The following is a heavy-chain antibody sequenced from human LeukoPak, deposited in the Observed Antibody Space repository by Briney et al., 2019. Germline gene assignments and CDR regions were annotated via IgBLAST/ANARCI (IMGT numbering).Heavy chain of an antibody. J-gene: IGHJ3*02. D-gene: IGHD5-18*01. CDR1: GYTFTGYF. CDR2: INPNSGDT. Sequence: TSVKVSCKASGYTFTGYFIHWVRQAPGQGLEWMGLINPNSGDTDYAQKFQGRVTMTRDTSISTAYMELSSLRSEDTAVYYCASLTASYSYHREVKAFDIWGQGTMVTVSS. V-gene: IGHV1-2*02. CDR3: ASLTASYSYHREVKAFDI.